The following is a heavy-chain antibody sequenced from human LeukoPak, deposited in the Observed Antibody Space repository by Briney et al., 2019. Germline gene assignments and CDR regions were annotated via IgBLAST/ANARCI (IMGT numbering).Heavy chain of an antibody. CDR2: ISNSGGDT. J-gene: IGHJ4*02. CDR3: AESSVVTATSPPGY. V-gene: IGHV3-23*01. Sequence: PGGSLRLSCAASGFTFSNYAMSWVRQAPGRGLEWVLGISNSGGDTQYADSVKGRFTISRDNSKNTLYLEMNSLRGEDTAVYYCAESSVVTATSPPGYWGQGTLVTVSS. D-gene: IGHD2-21*02. CDR1: GFTFSNYA.